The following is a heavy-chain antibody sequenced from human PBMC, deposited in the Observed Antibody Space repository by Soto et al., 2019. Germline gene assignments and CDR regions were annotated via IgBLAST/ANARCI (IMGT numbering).Heavy chain of an antibody. CDR2: IYYVGST. Sequence: QVQLQESGPGLVKPSQTLSLICTVSGDSIRNGFYYWSWIRQHPGKGLEWIGNIYYVGSTSYNPSLKSRVTISIDRSKNQFSLPLNSVTAADTAVYYCAKNETTRPGFNPWGQGTLVIVSS. J-gene: IGHJ5*02. V-gene: IGHV4-31*03. CDR1: GDSIRNGFYY. CDR3: AKNETTRPGFNP. D-gene: IGHD1-1*01.